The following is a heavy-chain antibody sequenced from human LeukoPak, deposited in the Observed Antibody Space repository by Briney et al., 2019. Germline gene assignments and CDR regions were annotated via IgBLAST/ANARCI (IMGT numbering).Heavy chain of an antibody. CDR3: ARYRKTAYYYYYYMDV. J-gene: IGHJ6*03. V-gene: IGHV4-38-2*02. D-gene: IGHD1-1*01. Sequence: KPSETLSLTCTVSGYSISSGYYWGWIRQPPGTGLEWIGSIYHSGSTYYDPSLKSRVTISVDTSKNQFSLKLSSVTAADTAVYYCARYRKTAYYYYYYMDVWGKGTTVTVSS. CDR2: IYHSGST. CDR1: GYSISSGYY.